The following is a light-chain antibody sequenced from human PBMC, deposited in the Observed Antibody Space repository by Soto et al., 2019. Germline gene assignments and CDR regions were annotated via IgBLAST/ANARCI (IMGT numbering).Light chain of an antibody. CDR1: SSDVGYYDY. V-gene: IGLV2-8*01. CDR3: SSYAGS. Sequence: QSALTQPPSASGFPGQSVTISCTGTSSDVGYYDYVSWYQQHPGKAPKLVIYEVTKRPSGVPDRVSASKSGNTASLTVSGLRAEDEADYYCSSYAGSFGGGTKLTVL. CDR2: EVT. J-gene: IGLJ2*01.